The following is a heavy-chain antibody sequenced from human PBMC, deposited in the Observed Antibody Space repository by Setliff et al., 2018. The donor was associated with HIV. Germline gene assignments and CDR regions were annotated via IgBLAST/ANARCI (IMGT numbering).Heavy chain of an antibody. CDR2: IIPIFGTA. Sequence: SVKVSCKASGCTFSSYAICWVRQAPGQGLEWMGGIIPIFGTANYAQKFQGRVTITADESTSTAYMELSSLTSGDTAVYYCARERFWSGYSPGCFDYWGQGTLVTVSS. CDR3: ARERFWSGYSPGCFDY. CDR1: GCTFSSYA. J-gene: IGHJ4*02. V-gene: IGHV1-69*13. D-gene: IGHD3-3*01.